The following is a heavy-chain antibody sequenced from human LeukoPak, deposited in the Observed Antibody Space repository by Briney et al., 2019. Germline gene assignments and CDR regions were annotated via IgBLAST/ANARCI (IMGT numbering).Heavy chain of an antibody. CDR2: IYTSGST. CDR3: ARVGVAYCGGDCPQDAFDI. Sequence: PSETLSLTCTVSGGSISSGSYYWSWIRQPAGKGLEWIGRIYTSGSTNYNPSLKSRVTISVDTSKNQFSLKLSSVTAADTGVYYCARVGVAYCGGDCPQDAFDIWGQGTMVTVSS. V-gene: IGHV4-61*02. D-gene: IGHD2-21*02. J-gene: IGHJ3*02. CDR1: GGSISSGSYY.